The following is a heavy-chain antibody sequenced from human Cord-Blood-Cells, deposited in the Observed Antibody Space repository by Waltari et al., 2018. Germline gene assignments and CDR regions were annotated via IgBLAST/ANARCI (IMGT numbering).Heavy chain of an antibody. Sequence: QVQLVQSGAEAKKPGSSVKVSCTSSGGTFSSSAISWVRQAPGQGLEWMGRIIPILGIANYAQKFQGRVTITADKSTSTAYMELSSLRSEDTAVYYCARDRGSWYLGYWGQGTLVTVSS. CDR1: GGTFSSSA. V-gene: IGHV1-69*09. D-gene: IGHD6-13*01. CDR3: ARDRGSWYLGY. J-gene: IGHJ4*02. CDR2: IIPILGIA.